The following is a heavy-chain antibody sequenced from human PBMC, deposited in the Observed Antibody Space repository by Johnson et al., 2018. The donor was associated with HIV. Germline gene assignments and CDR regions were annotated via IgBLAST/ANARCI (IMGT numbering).Heavy chain of an antibody. CDR2: IGTAGDT. CDR3: AREPEGRGVDAFDV. Sequence: EKLVESGGGVVQPGRSLRLSCAASGFTFSSYAMHWVRQATGKGLEWVSAIGTAGDTYYVDSVKGRFTISRDNAKNSLYLQMNSLRAEDTAVYYCAREPEGRGVDAFDVGVGGSMVTVSS. CDR1: GFTFSSYA. D-gene: IGHD3-10*01. J-gene: IGHJ3*01. V-gene: IGHV3-13*01.